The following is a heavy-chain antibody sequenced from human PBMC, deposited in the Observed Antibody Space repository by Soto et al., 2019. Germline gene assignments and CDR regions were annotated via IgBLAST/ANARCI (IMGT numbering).Heavy chain of an antibody. V-gene: IGHV3-53*01. CDR1: GFTFSSND. D-gene: IGHD3-22*01. Sequence: EVQLVESGGGLIQPGGSLRLSCAASGFTFSSNDMNWVRQAPGQGLEWVSLIYSGGSTYYADSVKGRFPISRDNSKNTLYLQMSSLRAEDTAVYYCATRPLLPGAPWGQGTMVTVSS. J-gene: IGHJ3*01. CDR2: IYSGGST. CDR3: ATRPLLPGAP.